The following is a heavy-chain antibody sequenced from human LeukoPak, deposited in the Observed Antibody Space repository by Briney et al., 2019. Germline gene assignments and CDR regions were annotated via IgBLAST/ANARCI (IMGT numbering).Heavy chain of an antibody. CDR2: IYSGGST. CDR1: GFTFSSYW. J-gene: IGHJ4*02. CDR3: ARAETAAGSY. V-gene: IGHV3-53*01. Sequence: GGSLRLSCAASGFTFSSYWMSWVRQAPGRGLEWVSVIYSGGSTNYADSVKGRFTISRDNSKNTVYLQMNNLRAEDTAVYYCARAETAAGSYWGQGTLVTVSS. D-gene: IGHD6-13*01.